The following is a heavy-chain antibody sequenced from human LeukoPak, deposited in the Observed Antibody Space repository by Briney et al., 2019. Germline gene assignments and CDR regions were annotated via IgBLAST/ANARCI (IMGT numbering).Heavy chain of an antibody. D-gene: IGHD3-10*01. CDR3: ARSAAGMYYFDY. J-gene: IGHJ4*02. Sequence: GGSLRLSCAASGFTVSSNYMSWVRQAPGKGLEWVSVIYSGGSTYYADSVKGRFTISRDNSKNTLYLQMNSLRAEDTAVYYCARSAAGMYYFDYWGQGTLVTVSS. CDR1: GFTVSSNY. CDR2: IYSGGST. V-gene: IGHV3-53*01.